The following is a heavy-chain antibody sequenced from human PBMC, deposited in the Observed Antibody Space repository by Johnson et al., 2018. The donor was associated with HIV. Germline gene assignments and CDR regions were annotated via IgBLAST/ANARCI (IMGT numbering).Heavy chain of an antibody. J-gene: IGHJ3*02. CDR3: AKEYYYDSSGFPDAFDI. D-gene: IGHD3-22*01. V-gene: IGHV3-30*04. Sequence: QMLLVESGGGVVQPGRSLRLSCAASGFTFSSYAMHWVRQAPGKGLEWVAVISYDGSKKYYADSVKGRFTISRDNSKNTMDLQMNSSRAEDTAVYYCAKEYYYDSSGFPDAFDIWGQGTMVTVSS. CDR1: GFTFSSYA. CDR2: ISYDGSKK.